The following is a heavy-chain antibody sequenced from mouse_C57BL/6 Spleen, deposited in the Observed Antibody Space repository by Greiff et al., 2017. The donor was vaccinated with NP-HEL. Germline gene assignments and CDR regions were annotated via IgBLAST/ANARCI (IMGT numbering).Heavy chain of an antibody. V-gene: IGHV1-39*01. CDR1: GYSFTDYN. J-gene: IGHJ4*01. CDR3: AGDNRPRYYDYGCYAMDY. Sequence: VQLQQSGPELVKPGASVKISCKASGYSFTDYNMNWVKQSNGKSLEWIGVINPNYGTTSYNQKFKGKATLTVDQSSSTAYMQLNSLTSEDSAVYYCAGDNRPRYYDYGCYAMDYWGQGTSVTVSS. D-gene: IGHD2-4*01. CDR2: INPNYGTT.